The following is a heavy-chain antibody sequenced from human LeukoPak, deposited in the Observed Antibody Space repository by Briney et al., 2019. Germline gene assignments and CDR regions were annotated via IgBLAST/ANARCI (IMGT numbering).Heavy chain of an antibody. CDR2: ISSSSSYI. J-gene: IGHJ4*02. CDR1: GFTFSSYS. CDR3: ARERAGPDY. Sequence: GGSLRLSCAASGFTFSSYSMNWVRQAPGKGLEWVSSISSSSSYIYYADSVEGRFTISRDNAKNSLYLQMNSLRAEDTAVYSCARERAGPDYWGQGTLVIVSS. V-gene: IGHV3-21*01.